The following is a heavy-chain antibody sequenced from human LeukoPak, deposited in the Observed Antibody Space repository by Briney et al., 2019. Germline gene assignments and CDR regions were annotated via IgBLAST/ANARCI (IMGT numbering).Heavy chain of an antibody. J-gene: IGHJ6*02. Sequence: GGSVRLSCAASGYTFSDYYMSWIRQAPGKGLEWVSYISSSGSTIYYADSVKGRFTISRDNAKNSLYLQMNSLRAEDTAVYYCARGPSIVVVNYYYYGMDVWGQGTTVTVSS. CDR3: ARGPSIVVVNYYYYGMDV. CDR2: ISSSGSTI. CDR1: GYTFSDYY. V-gene: IGHV3-11*01. D-gene: IGHD2-2*01.